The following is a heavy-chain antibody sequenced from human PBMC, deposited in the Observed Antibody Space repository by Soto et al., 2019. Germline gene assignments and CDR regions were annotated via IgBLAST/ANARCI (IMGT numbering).Heavy chain of an antibody. J-gene: IGHJ1*01. CDR3: AGLVGRGKFSRLQY. V-gene: IGHV4-4*02. D-gene: IGHD6-6*01. Sequence: QVLLQESGPGLVKPSGSLSLTCDVSGDSISVNTWWSWVRQTPGKGLEWIGEILHSGSVNYHPSLKSRVTISIDKSKNQVSLRLSSMTAADTALYYCAGLVGRGKFSRLQYWGQGTLVTVSS. CDR1: GDSISVNTW. CDR2: ILHSGSV.